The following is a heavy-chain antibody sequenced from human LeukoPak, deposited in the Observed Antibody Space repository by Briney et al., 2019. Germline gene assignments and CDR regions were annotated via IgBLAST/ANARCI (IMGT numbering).Heavy chain of an antibody. D-gene: IGHD5-24*01. V-gene: IGHV1-69*05. CDR2: IIPIFGTA. Sequence: SVKVSCKASGGTFSSYAISWVRQAPGQGLEWMGRIIPIFGTANYAQKFQGRVTIATDESTSTAYMELSSLRSEDTAVYYCARESRDGYNFDYWGQGTLVTVSS. J-gene: IGHJ4*02. CDR1: GGTFSSYA. CDR3: ARESRDGYNFDY.